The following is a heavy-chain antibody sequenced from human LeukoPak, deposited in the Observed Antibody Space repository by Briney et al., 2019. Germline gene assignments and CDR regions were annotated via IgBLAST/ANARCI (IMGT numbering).Heavy chain of an antibody. CDR3: ARVSDGSFYINY. Sequence: GGSLRLSCAAFGFTFSNYWMHWVRQAPGKGLVWVSRINTDGSITIYADSVKGRFTISRDNAKNTLNLQMNSLRAEDTAVYYCARVSDGSFYINYWGQGTLVTVSS. D-gene: IGHD1-26*01. CDR2: INTDGSIT. V-gene: IGHV3-74*01. CDR1: GFTFSNYW. J-gene: IGHJ4*02.